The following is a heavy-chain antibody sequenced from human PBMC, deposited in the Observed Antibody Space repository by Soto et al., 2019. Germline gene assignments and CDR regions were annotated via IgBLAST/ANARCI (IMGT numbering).Heavy chain of an antibody. CDR2: ISGSGGST. J-gene: IGHJ4*02. V-gene: IGHV3-23*01. Sequence: EVQLLDSGGGLVQPGGSLRLSCAASGFTFSNYAMNWVRQAPGKGLEWVSAISGSGGSTYYADSVKGRFTISRDNSKNTLYLQMSSLRAEDTAVYYCAKGPLGSGYDLDSWGQGTLVTVSS. CDR1: GFTFSNYA. CDR3: AKGPLGSGYDLDS. D-gene: IGHD5-12*01.